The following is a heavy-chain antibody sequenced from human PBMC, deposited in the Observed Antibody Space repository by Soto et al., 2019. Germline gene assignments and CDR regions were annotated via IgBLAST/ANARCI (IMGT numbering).Heavy chain of an antibody. V-gene: IGHV4-30-2*01. CDR2: IYHSGST. J-gene: IGHJ6*02. Sequence: QLQLQESGSGLVKPSQTLSLTCAVSGGSISSGGYSWSWIRQPPGKGLEWIGYIYHSGSTYYNPSLKSRVPISVDRSKNQFSLKLSSVTAADTAVYYCARAGCSGGSCYPSYYYYGMDVWGQGTTVTVSS. D-gene: IGHD2-15*01. CDR1: GGSISSGGYS. CDR3: ARAGCSGGSCYPSYYYYGMDV.